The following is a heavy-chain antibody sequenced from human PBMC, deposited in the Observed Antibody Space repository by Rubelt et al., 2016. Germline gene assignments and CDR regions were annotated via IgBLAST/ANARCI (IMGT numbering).Heavy chain of an antibody. J-gene: IGHJ4*02. CDR1: GGSISSGGYY. CDR3: ALFRRGDDYNPHDY. V-gene: IGHV4-31*03. CDR2: IHDSGNT. Sequence: QLQESGPGLVKPSQTLSLTCTVSGGSISSGGYYWSWIRQHPGKGLEWIGYIHDSGNTYYNPSLKSRVTISLDTSKNPFSLTLNSVTAVETAVYYCALFRRGDDYNPHDYWGQGALVTVSS. D-gene: IGHD5-24*01.